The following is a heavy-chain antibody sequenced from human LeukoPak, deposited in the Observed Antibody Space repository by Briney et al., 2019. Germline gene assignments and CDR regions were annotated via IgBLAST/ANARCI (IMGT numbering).Heavy chain of an antibody. D-gene: IGHD3-10*01. Sequence: ASVKVSCKASGYIFSAYYMHWVRQAPGQGLEWMGWINPKTGEATYAEKFQGRVSMTRDTSINTAYLELGSLTSDDTAVYYCARPGNWWFDPWGQGTLVTVSS. V-gene: IGHV1-2*02. CDR3: ARPGNWWFDP. CDR1: GYIFSAYY. J-gene: IGHJ5*02. CDR2: INPKTGEA.